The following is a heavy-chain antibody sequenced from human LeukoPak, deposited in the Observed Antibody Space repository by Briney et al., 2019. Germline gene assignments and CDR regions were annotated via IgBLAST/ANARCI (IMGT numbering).Heavy chain of an antibody. CDR3: ARVLSGCETTRCELDY. D-gene: IGHD1-26*01. Sequence: GASLRLSCAASGFAFSTYSMNWVRQAPGKGLEWVSSISSSSTYIYHADSVKGRVTISRDNAKNSLYLQMNSLRAEDTAVYYCARVLSGCETTRCELDYWGQGTLVTVSS. J-gene: IGHJ4*02. V-gene: IGHV3-21*01. CDR1: GFAFSTYS. CDR2: ISSSSTYI.